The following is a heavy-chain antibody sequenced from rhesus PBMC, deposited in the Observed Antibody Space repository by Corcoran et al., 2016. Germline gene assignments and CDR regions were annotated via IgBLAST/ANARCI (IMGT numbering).Heavy chain of an antibody. Sequence: QVQLQESGPGVVKPSETLSLTCAVPGGSISDRYRCTWIRLHPGKGLEGIGYIYGSSRSTNYDPARKSRDTISKEPSKNRFSLKLSSVTAAYAAVYYCAGGTPIFDYWGQGVLVTVSS. V-gene: IGHV4S10*01. J-gene: IGHJ4*01. CDR3: AGGTPIFDY. CDR1: GGSISDRYR. CDR2: IYGSSRST.